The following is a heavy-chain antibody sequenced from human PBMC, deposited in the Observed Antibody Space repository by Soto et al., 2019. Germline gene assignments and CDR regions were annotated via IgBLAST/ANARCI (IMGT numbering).Heavy chain of an antibody. D-gene: IGHD3-16*01. CDR2: ISSSGGTI. Sequence: GGSLRLSCAASGFTFSSYEMNWVRQAPGKGLEWVSYISSSGGTIYYADSVKGRFTISRDNAKNSLYLQMNSLRAEDTAVYYCARITDGDYWGQGTLVTVSS. CDR1: GFTFSSYE. CDR3: ARITDGDY. J-gene: IGHJ4*02. V-gene: IGHV3-48*03.